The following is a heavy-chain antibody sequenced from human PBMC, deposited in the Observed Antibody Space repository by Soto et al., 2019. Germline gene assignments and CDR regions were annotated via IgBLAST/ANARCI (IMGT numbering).Heavy chain of an antibody. CDR2: INHSGST. Sequence: SETLSITCAVYGGSFSGYYWSWLRQPPGKGLEWIGEINHSGSTNYNPSLKSRVTISVDTSKNQFSLKLSSVTAADTAVYYCARGGRVLTGYNRVSGFDYWGQGTLVTVS. D-gene: IGHD3-9*01. CDR3: ARGGRVLTGYNRVSGFDY. CDR1: GGSFSGYY. J-gene: IGHJ4*02. V-gene: IGHV4-34*01.